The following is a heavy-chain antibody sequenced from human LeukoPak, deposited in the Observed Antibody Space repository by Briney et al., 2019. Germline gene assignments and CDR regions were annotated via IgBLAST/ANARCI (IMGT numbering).Heavy chain of an antibody. CDR3: AKDRIFGVAKDAFDI. Sequence: GGSLRLSCAASGFTFSSYGMHWVRQAPGKGLEWGAFIRYDGSNKYYADSVKGRVTISRDNSKNTLYLQKNSLRAEETAVYYCAKDRIFGVAKDAFDIWGQGTMVTVSS. J-gene: IGHJ3*02. D-gene: IGHD3-3*01. CDR2: IRYDGSNK. CDR1: GFTFSSYG. V-gene: IGHV3-30*02.